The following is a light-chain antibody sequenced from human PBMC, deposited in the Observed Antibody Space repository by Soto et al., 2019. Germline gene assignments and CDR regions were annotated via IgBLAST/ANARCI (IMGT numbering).Light chain of an antibody. V-gene: IGKV1-9*01. J-gene: IGKJ5*01. Sequence: DIQMTQSPSSLSASVGDRVTITCQASQDINSYLAWYQQKPGKVPKLLIYAASTLQSGVPSRFSGSGSGTEFTLTISSLQPEDFATYYCQQINSYPITFGQGTRLEI. CDR1: QDINSY. CDR3: QQINSYPIT. CDR2: AAS.